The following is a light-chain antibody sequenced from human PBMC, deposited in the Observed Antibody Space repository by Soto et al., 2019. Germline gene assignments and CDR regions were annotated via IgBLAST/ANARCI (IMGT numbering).Light chain of an antibody. CDR2: GNS. CDR1: SSNIGAGYD. V-gene: IGLV1-40*01. Sequence: QSVLTQPPSVSGAPGPRVTISCTGSSSNIGAGYDVHWYQQLPGTAPKLLIYGNSNRPSGVPDRFSGSKSGTSASLAITGFQAEDEADYYCQSYDSSLSGFWVFGGGTKLTVL. CDR3: QSYDSSLSGFWV. J-gene: IGLJ3*02.